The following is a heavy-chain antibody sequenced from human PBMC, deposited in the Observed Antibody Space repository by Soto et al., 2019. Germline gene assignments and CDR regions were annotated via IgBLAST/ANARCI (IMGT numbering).Heavy chain of an antibody. Sequence: ASVKVSCKTSGGTFNSYAIAWVRQAPGRGLEWMGGIIPVFGSPSYAQNFQGRVTITADTSTSTASMELTSLRSEDTAVYYCARGQERLSASGVLMHYFDYWSQGTQVTVSS. CDR1: GGTFNSYA. CDR2: IIPVFGSP. J-gene: IGHJ4*02. V-gene: IGHV1-69*06. CDR3: ARGQERLSASGVLMHYFDY. D-gene: IGHD3-3*01.